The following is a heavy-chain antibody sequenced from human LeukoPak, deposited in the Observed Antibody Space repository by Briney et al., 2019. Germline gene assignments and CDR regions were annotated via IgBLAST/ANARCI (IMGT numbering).Heavy chain of an antibody. CDR1: GFTVSSYY. Sequence: GGSLRLSCAASGFTVSSYYMSWVRQAPGKGLEWVSVIYSGGSTYYADSVKGRFTISRDNSKNTLYLQMNSLRAEDTAVYYCAREGTAMVYGMDVWAKGPRSPSP. J-gene: IGHJ6*02. V-gene: IGHV3-53*01. CDR2: IYSGGST. CDR3: AREGTAMVYGMDV. D-gene: IGHD5-18*01.